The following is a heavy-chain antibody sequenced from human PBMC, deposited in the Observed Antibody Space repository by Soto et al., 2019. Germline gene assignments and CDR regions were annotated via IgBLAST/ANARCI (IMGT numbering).Heavy chain of an antibody. V-gene: IGHV3-15*07. CDR2: IKTKAQGETT. Sequence: GGSVRLSCAASGFTISGAWMNWVRQAPGKGLEWVGRIKTKAQGETTDYAAPVKGRFTISRDDSENTLSLQMTSLKIEDTAVYFCTTGSVEGYWGQGTLVTVSS. CDR1: GFTISGAW. J-gene: IGHJ4*02. CDR3: TTGSVEGY. D-gene: IGHD1-26*01.